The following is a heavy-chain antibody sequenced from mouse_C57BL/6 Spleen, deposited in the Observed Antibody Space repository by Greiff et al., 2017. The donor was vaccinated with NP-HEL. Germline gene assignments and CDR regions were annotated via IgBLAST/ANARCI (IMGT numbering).Heavy chain of an antibody. CDR2: ISSGGSYT. V-gene: IGHV5-6*01. D-gene: IGHD1-1*01. CDR3: ARVYYGSSYFDY. J-gene: IGHJ2*01. Sequence: EVKLQESGGDLVKPGGSLKLSCAASGFTFSSYGMSWVRQTPDKRLEWVATISSGGSYTYYPDSVKGRFTISRDNAKNTLYLQMSSLKSEDTAMYYCARVYYGSSYFDYWGQGTTLTVSS. CDR1: GFTFSSYG.